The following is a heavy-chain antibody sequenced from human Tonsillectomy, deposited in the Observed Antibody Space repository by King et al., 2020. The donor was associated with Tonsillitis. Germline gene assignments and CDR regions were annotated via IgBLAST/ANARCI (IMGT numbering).Heavy chain of an antibody. V-gene: IGHV3-21*01. CDR1: GFSFSLYG. CDR3: ARGSSSRLNTYYFDY. J-gene: IGHJ4*02. Sequence: VQLVESGGGLVKPGGSLRLSCAASGFSFSLYGLNWVRQAPGKGLEWVSSLSSGSTYIYYADSVKGRFTISRDNTKISLYLQMNSLRAEDTGVYYCARGSSSRLNTYYFDYWGQGTLVTVSS. CDR2: LSSGSTYI. D-gene: IGHD1-26*01.